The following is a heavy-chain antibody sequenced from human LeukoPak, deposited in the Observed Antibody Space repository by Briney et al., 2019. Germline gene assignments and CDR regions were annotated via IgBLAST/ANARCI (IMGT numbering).Heavy chain of an antibody. V-gene: IGHV3-49*04. CDR3: TTITMVRGVSFDY. D-gene: IGHD3-10*01. J-gene: IGHJ4*02. CDR2: IRSKAYGGTT. CDR1: GFTFGDYA. Sequence: GGSLRLSCAASGFTFGDYAMSWVRQAPGKGLEWVGFIRSKAYGGTTEYAASVKGRFTISRDDSKSIAYLQMNSLKTEDTAVYYCTTITMVRGVSFDYWGQGTLVTVSS.